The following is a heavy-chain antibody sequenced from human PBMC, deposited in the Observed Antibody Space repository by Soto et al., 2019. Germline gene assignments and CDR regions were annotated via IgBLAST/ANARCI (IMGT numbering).Heavy chain of an antibody. CDR2: INPNSGET. D-gene: IGHD6-6*01. J-gene: IGHJ4*02. V-gene: IGHV1-2*06. CDR3: AREPRPFCYFAY. CDR1: GYIFIDYY. Sequence: WASVKVSCKASGYIFIDYYIHWLRQAPGQGLEWVGRINPNSGETRYAETFLGRVTMTRDTSNNTLYMELSRLRSDDTAVYYCAREPRPFCYFAYWGQGTRVTVS.